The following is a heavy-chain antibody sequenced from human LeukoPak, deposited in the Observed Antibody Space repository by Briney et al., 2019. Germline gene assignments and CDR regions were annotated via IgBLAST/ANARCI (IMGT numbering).Heavy chain of an antibody. Sequence: PSETLSLTCAVYGGSFSGYYWSWIRQPPGKGLEWIGEINHSGGTNYNPSLKSRVTISVDTSKNQFSLKLSSVTAADTAVYYCARGSGMTTSLYYYGMDVWGQGTTATVSS. CDR2: INHSGGT. D-gene: IGHD4-11*01. V-gene: IGHV4-34*01. CDR1: GGSFSGYY. J-gene: IGHJ6*02. CDR3: ARGSGMTTSLYYYGMDV.